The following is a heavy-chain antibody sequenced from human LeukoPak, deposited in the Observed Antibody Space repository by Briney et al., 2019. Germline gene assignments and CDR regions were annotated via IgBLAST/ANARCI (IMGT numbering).Heavy chain of an antibody. CDR2: MYYSGST. CDR3: ARVVVAAANPIFDY. D-gene: IGHD6-25*01. CDR1: GGSISSYY. Sequence: SETLSLTCTVSGGSISSYYWSWIRQPPGKGLEWIGYMYYSGSTNYNPSLKSRVTISVDTSKNQFSLKLSSVTAADTAVYYCARVVVAAANPIFDYWGQGTLVTVSS. V-gene: IGHV4-59*01. J-gene: IGHJ4*02.